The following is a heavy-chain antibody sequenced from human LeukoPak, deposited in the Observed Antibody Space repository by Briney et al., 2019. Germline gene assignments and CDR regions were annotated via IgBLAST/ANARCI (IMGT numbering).Heavy chain of an antibody. CDR2: IYAGGNT. CDR3: ASGEWPQDY. Sequence: QAGGSLRLSCAASGFTVSGKYMTWVRQAPGRGLEWVSLIYAGGNTDYPASVKGRFTISRDNSKNTLYPQMNSLRVEDTAVYYCASGEWPQDYWGQGTLVTVSS. V-gene: IGHV3-53*01. CDR1: GFTVSGKY. D-gene: IGHD3-10*01. J-gene: IGHJ4*02.